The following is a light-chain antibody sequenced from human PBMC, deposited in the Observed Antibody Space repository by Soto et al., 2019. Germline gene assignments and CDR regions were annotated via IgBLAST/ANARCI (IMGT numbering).Light chain of an antibody. CDR1: QTISSY. V-gene: IGKV1-39*01. CDR3: QQSHSAPPT. CDR2: GAS. J-gene: IGKJ4*01. Sequence: DIQMTQSPSSLSASVGDRVTITCRASQTISSYLNWFQQKPGKAPKFLIYGASSLQSGVPSRFSGSGSATDFTLTISSLQPEDFATYYCQQSHSAPPTFGGGTKVEIK.